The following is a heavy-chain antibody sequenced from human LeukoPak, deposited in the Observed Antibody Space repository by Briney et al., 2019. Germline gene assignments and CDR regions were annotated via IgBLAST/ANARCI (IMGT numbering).Heavy chain of an antibody. D-gene: IGHD1-26*01. CDR2: IYSGGST. CDR1: GFTFDDYG. CDR3: ARDIAVGASDY. Sequence: GGSLRLSCAASGFTFDDYGMSWVRQAPGKGLEWVSVIYSGGSTYYADSVRGRFTISRDNSKNTLYLQMNSLRAEDTAVYYCARDIAVGASDYWGQGTLVTVSS. J-gene: IGHJ4*02. V-gene: IGHV3-66*01.